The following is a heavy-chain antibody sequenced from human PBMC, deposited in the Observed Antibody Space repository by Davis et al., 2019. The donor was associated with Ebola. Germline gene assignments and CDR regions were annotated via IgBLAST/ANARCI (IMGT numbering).Heavy chain of an antibody. V-gene: IGHV1-46*01. D-gene: IGHD2-2*01. CDR3: ARWDIVVVPAALYFDY. Sequence: ASVKVSCKASGYTFTSYYMHWVRQAPGQGLEWMGIINPSGGSTSYAQKFQGRVTMTTDTSTSTAYMELRSLRSDDTAVYYCARWDIVVVPAALYFDYWGQGTLVTVSS. CDR1: GYTFTSYY. J-gene: IGHJ4*02. CDR2: INPSGGST.